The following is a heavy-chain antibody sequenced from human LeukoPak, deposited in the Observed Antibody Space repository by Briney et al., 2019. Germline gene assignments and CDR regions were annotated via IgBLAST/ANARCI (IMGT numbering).Heavy chain of an antibody. CDR2: ISGSSGST. Sequence: PGGSLRLSCAASGFTFSDYYMSWIRQAPGKGLEWVSAISGSSGSTYYADSVKGRFTISRDNSKNTLYLQMNSLRAEDTAVYYCAKLPQWEYFDYWGQGTLVTVSS. J-gene: IGHJ4*02. D-gene: IGHD1-26*01. CDR3: AKLPQWEYFDY. CDR1: GFTFSDYY. V-gene: IGHV3-23*01.